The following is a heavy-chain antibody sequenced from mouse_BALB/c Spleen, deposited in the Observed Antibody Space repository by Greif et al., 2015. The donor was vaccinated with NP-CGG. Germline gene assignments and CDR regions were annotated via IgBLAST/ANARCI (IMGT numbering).Heavy chain of an antibody. CDR2: ISSGSSTI. V-gene: IGHV5-17*02. CDR3: ARWGYYGADY. CDR1: GFTFSSFG. D-gene: IGHD1-1*01. Sequence: EVQLVESGGGLVQPGGSRKLSCAASGFTFSSFGMHWVRQAPEKGLEWVAYISSGSSTIYYADTVKGRFTISRDNPKNTLFLQMTSLRSEDTAMYYCARWGYYGADYWGQGTTLTVSS. J-gene: IGHJ2*01.